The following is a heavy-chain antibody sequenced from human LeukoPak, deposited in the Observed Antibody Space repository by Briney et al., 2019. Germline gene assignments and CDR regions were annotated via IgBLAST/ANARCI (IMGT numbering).Heavy chain of an antibody. J-gene: IGHJ4*02. V-gene: IGHV4-59*01. Sequence: PSETLSLTCTVSGGSISSYYWSWIRQPPGKGLEWIGYIYYSGSTNYNPSLKSRATISVDTSKNQFSLKLSSVTAADTAVYYCARAYSSSSYFDYWGQGTLVTVSS. D-gene: IGHD6-6*01. CDR1: GGSISSYY. CDR2: IYYSGST. CDR3: ARAYSSSSYFDY.